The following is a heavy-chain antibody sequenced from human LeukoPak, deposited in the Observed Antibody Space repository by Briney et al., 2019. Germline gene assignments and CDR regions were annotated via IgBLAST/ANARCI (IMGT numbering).Heavy chain of an antibody. CDR1: GFTFDDYA. V-gene: IGHV3-9*01. D-gene: IGHD3-3*01. Sequence: GGSLRLSCAASGFTFDDYAMHWVRQAPGKGLEWVSGISWNSGSIGYADSVKGRFTISRDNAKNSLYLQMNSRRAEDTALYYCAKDFFGATFDALDIWGQGTMVTVSS. CDR3: AKDFFGATFDALDI. CDR2: ISWNSGSI. J-gene: IGHJ3*02.